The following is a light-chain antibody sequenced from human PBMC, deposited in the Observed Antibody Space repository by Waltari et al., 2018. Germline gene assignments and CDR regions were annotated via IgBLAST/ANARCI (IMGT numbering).Light chain of an antibody. CDR3: QHYLRLPVT. Sequence: EIVFTQSPGTLSLSLGERATVSCRASQSVSRALAWYQQKPGQAPRLLIYDASTRATGIPDRFSGSGSGTDFSLTISRLEPDDFAVYYCQHYLRLPVTFGQGTTVEI. V-gene: IGKV3-20*01. J-gene: IGKJ1*01. CDR2: DAS. CDR1: QSVSRA.